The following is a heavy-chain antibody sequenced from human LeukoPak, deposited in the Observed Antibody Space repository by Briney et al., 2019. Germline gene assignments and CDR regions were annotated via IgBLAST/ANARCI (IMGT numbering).Heavy chain of an antibody. J-gene: IGHJ4*02. CDR1: GLSLSNYA. CDR3: VKRGIVIRGILVIGYHQEAYHYDY. CDR2: ISERSGST. V-gene: IGHV3-23*01. D-gene: IGHD3-10*01. Sequence: GGSLRLSCVVSGLSLSNYAMTWVRQAPGKGLEWVSYISERSGSTTYADSVKGRFTISRDTSLNTLYLQMSSLRAEDTAVYFCVKRGIVIRGILVIGYHQEAYHYDYWGQGVLVTVSS.